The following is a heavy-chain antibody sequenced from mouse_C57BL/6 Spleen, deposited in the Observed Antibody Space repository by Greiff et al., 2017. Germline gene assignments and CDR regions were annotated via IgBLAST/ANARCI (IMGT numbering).Heavy chain of an antibody. J-gene: IGHJ3*01. CDR3: AREPTTGFAY. V-gene: IGHV1-69*01. CDR1: GYTFTSYW. D-gene: IGHD1-1*01. Sequence: QVQLQQPGAELVMPGASVKLSCKASGYTFTSYWMHWVKQRPGQGLEWIGEIDPSDSYTNYNQKFKGKSTSTVDKSSSTAYMQLSSLTSEDSAVYYCAREPTTGFAYWGQGTLVTVSA. CDR2: IDPSDSYT.